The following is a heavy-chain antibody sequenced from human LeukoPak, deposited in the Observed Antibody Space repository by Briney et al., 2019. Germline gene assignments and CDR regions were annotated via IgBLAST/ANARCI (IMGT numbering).Heavy chain of an antibody. J-gene: IGHJ4*02. V-gene: IGHV4-59*01. Sequence: PSETLSLTCTVSGGSISSYSWSWIRQPPGKGLEWIGYFYHSGSTNYNSSLMGRATLSIDTSKNQIFLNLNSVTAADTAVYYCAKKGGRFGSGHYLDDWGQGSLVIVSS. D-gene: IGHD3-3*01. CDR2: FYHSGST. CDR1: GGSISSYS. CDR3: AKKGGRFGSGHYLDD.